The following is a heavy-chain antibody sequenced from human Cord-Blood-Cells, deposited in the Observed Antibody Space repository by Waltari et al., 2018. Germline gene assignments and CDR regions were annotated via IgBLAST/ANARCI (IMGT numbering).Heavy chain of an antibody. CDR1: GGSFSGYY. J-gene: IGHJ4*02. CDR2: INHSGST. Sequence: QVQLQQWGAGLLKPSETLSLTCAVYGGSFSGYYWSWIRQPPGKGLEWIGEINHSGSTNYNPSLKSRVTISVDTSKNQFSLKLSSVTAADTAVYYCARGLIAVTTGGYFDYWGQGTLVTVSS. D-gene: IGHD4-17*01. CDR3: ARGLIAVTTGGYFDY. V-gene: IGHV4-34*01.